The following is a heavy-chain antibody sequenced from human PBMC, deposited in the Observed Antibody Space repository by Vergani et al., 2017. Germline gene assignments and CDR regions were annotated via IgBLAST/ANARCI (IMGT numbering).Heavy chain of an antibody. Sequence: QVQLQQWGGGLLKPSETLSLTCVVNGGSFTSYHWTWIRQSPGEGRECVGDIDHTGRPDYNPSLKSRLTMSVDKSRNQFSLTLNSVTATDTAIYFCARVNTETNGHLYYYYYMDVWVQGTAVAVS. D-gene: IGHD4-11*01. CDR1: GGSFTSYH. CDR3: ARVNTETNGHLYYYYYMDV. CDR2: IDHTGRP. V-gene: IGHV4-34*01. J-gene: IGHJ6*03.